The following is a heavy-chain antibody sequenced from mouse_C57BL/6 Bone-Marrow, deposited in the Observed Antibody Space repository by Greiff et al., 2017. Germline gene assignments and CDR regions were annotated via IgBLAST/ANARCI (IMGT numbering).Heavy chain of an antibody. CDR1: GFTFSDYG. CDR2: ISNLAYSI. D-gene: IGHD4-1*01. J-gene: IGHJ4*01. CDR3: ARQTAYYYYAMAY. V-gene: IGHV5-15*01. Sequence: EVQLVESGGGLVQPGGSLKLSCAASGFTFSDYGMAWVRQAPRKGPEWVAFISNLAYSIYYADTVTGRFTISRENAKNTLYLEMSSLRSEDTAMYYCARQTAYYYYAMAYGGQGTSVTVSA.